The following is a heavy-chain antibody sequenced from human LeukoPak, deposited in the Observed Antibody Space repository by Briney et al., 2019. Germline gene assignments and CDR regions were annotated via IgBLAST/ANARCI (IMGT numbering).Heavy chain of an antibody. D-gene: IGHD5-12*01. CDR3: AKDRYGDYEAPFHYYMDA. Sequence: GASVKISCKASGYTFTGYCMHWVRQAPGQGLEWMGWINPNSGVTNYAQKLQGRVTITRDTSIDTAYMQLSRLRSDDTAVYYCAKDRYGDYEAPFHYYMDAWGRGTTVTVSS. CDR2: INPNSGVT. J-gene: IGHJ6*03. V-gene: IGHV1-2*02. CDR1: GYTFTGYC.